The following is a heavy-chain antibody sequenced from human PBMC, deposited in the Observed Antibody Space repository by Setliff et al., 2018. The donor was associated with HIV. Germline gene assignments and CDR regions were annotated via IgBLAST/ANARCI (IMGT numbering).Heavy chain of an antibody. J-gene: IGHJ6*02. Sequence: PSETLSLTCSVSGGSISSGSYYWSWIRQHPGKGLEWIGYIFYSGSTTYNPSLKSRLTISIDTSKNRFSRKLKSVTAADTAVYYCAREPATYNGYNWDYYGTDLWGQGTTVTVSS. CDR2: IFYSGST. D-gene: IGHD5-12*01. V-gene: IGHV4-31*03. CDR3: AREPATYNGYNWDYYGTDL. CDR1: GGSISSGSYY.